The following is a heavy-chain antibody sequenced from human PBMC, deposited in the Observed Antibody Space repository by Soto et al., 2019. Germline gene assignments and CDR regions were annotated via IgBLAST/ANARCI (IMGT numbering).Heavy chain of an antibody. CDR3: ASRLPQNYYYGMDV. CDR1: GGSISGYY. V-gene: IGHV4-59*01. CDR2: MYYSGST. D-gene: IGHD4-17*01. J-gene: IGHJ6*02. Sequence: TSETLSLTCTVSGGSISGYYWNWIRQPPGKGLEWIGNMYYSGSTYYNPSLKSRVTISVDTSKNQFSLKLSSVTAADTAVYYCASRLPQNYYYGMDVWGQGTTVTVSS.